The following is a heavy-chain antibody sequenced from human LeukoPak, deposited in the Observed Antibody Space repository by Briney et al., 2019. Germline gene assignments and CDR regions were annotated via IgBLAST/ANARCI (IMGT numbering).Heavy chain of an antibody. Sequence: PSQTLSLTCTVSGGSISSDVYYWNWIRQPPGKGLEWIGYIYHSGSTYYNASLKSRVTISVDRSKNQFSLNLNSVTAADTAVYYCARIRSGYYYYMDVWGKGTTVTVSS. CDR3: ARIRSGYYYYMDV. CDR2: IYHSGST. J-gene: IGHJ6*03. CDR1: GGSISSDVYY. V-gene: IGHV4-30-2*01. D-gene: IGHD3-3*01.